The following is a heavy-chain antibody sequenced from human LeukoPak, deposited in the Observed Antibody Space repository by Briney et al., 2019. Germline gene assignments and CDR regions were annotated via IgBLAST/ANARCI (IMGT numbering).Heavy chain of an antibody. D-gene: IGHD3-16*02. J-gene: IGHJ4*02. CDR2: ISANAVNT. Sequence: GGSLRLSCAASGFTFSSFAMNWVRQGPGQGLEWVSGISANAVNTYYVDSVKGRFTISRDNSKNTLYLQMNSLRAEDTAVYYCAKDPPAGRTQEIVWGQGTLVTVSS. CDR1: GFTFSSFA. CDR3: AKDPPAGRTQEIV. V-gene: IGHV3-23*01.